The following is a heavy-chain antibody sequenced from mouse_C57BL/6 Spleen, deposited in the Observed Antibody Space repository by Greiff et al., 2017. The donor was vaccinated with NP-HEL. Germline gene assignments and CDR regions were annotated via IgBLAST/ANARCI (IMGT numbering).Heavy chain of an antibody. J-gene: IGHJ1*03. CDR2: INPYNGGT. CDR1: GYTFTDYY. CDR3: AREVRYYGSSGYFDV. Sequence: DVQLQESGPVLVKPGASVKMSCKASGYTFTDYYMNWVKQSHGKSLEWIGVINPYNGGTSYNQKFKGKATLTVDKSSSTAYMELNSLTSEDSAVYYCAREVRYYGSSGYFDVWGTGTTVTVSS. V-gene: IGHV1-19*01. D-gene: IGHD1-1*01.